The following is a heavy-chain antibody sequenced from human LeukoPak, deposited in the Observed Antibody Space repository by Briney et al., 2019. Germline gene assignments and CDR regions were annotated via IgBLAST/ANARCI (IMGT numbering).Heavy chain of an antibody. CDR3: ARGTVTNPDS. J-gene: IGHJ4*02. CDR1: GFTFSPYA. Sequence: GGSLRLSCAASGFTFSPYAVHWVRQAPGKGLEWVALISSDGSNKYYADSVKGRFTISRDNSENTLYLQMNSLRAEDTAVYYCARGTVTNPDSWGQGTLVTVSS. D-gene: IGHD4-11*01. CDR2: ISSDGSNK. V-gene: IGHV3-30*03.